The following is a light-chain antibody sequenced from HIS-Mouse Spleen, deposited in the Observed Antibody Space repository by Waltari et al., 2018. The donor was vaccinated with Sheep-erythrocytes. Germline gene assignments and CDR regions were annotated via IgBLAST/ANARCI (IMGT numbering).Light chain of an antibody. V-gene: IGLV2-23*01. Sequence: QSALTQPASVSGSPGQSITISCTGTSSDAGSYNLVSWYHQHPGKAPKPMIYEGSKRPSGVSNRFSGSKSGNTASLTISGLQAEDEADYYCCSYAGSSTPWVFGGGTKLTVL. J-gene: IGLJ3*02. CDR2: EGS. CDR1: SSDAGSYNL. CDR3: CSYAGSSTPWV.